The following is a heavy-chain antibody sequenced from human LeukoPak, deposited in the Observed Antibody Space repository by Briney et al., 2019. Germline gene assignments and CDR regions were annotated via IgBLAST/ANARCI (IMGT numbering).Heavy chain of an antibody. CDR2: ISAYNGDT. CDR3: ARVYCSSASCQFEYNYYYYMDV. Sequence: GASVKVSCKASGYTFSSHGISWVRQAPGQGLEWMGWISAYNGDTNYAQKLQGRVTMTTDTSTSTAYMELRSLRSDDTAVYYCARVYCSSASCQFEYNYYYYMDVWGKGTTVTVSS. D-gene: IGHD2-2*01. CDR1: GYTFSSHG. V-gene: IGHV1-18*01. J-gene: IGHJ6*03.